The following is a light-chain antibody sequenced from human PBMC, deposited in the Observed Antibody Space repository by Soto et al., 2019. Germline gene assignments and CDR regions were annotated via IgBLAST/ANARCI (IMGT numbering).Light chain of an antibody. J-gene: IGKJ1*01. Sequence: EIVVTQSPVTLSVSPGERVTLSCRASQSISSNFAWYQQKPGQAPRLLIYGASTRATGIPARFSGSASGTEFTLTISSLQSEDFAVYYCQQYNNWPGWAFGQGTKVEIK. V-gene: IGKV3-15*01. CDR2: GAS. CDR1: QSISSN. CDR3: QQYNNWPGWA.